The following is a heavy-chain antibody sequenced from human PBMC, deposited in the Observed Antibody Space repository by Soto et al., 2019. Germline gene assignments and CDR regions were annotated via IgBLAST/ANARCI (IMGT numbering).Heavy chain of an antibody. CDR1: GGPFSGHY. CDR2: INHSGST. CDR3: ARERCSSTSCYYDAFDI. J-gene: IGHJ3*02. Sequence: SETLSLTCAVYGGPFSGHYWSWIRQPPGKGLAWIGEINHSGSTNYNPSLKSRVTLSVDTSKNQCSLKGSSVTAADTVVYYCARERCSSTSCYYDAFDIWGQGTMVTVPS. D-gene: IGHD2-2*01. V-gene: IGHV4-34*01.